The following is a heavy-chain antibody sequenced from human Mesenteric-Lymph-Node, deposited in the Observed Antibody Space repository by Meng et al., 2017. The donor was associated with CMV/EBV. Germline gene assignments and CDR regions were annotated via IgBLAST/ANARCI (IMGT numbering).Heavy chain of an antibody. CDR3: ARRRSVGATTFDY. D-gene: IGHD1-26*01. V-gene: IGHV4-39*01. J-gene: IGHJ4*02. Sequence: GSLRLSCTVSGGSISTSSYYWGWIRQPPGKGLEWIGSIYYSGSTYYNPSLKSRVTISVDTSKNQLSLKLSSVTAADTAVYFCARRRSVGATTFDYWGQGTLVTVSS. CDR2: IYYSGST. CDR1: GGSISTSSYY.